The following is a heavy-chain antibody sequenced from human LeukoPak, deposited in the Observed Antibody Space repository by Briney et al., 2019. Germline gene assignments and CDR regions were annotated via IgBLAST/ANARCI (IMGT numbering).Heavy chain of an antibody. CDR3: ARQRYGGYAFDY. V-gene: IGHV3-33*01. D-gene: IGHD5-12*01. CDR2: IWSDGGNK. J-gene: IGHJ4*02. Sequence: GGSLRLSCAASGFTFSSHGMHWVRQAPGKGLEWVAVIWSDGGNKYYVGSVKGRFTISRDNSKNTLSLQMDSLRAEDTAVYYSARQRYGGYAFDYWGQGTLVTVSS. CDR1: GFTFSSHG.